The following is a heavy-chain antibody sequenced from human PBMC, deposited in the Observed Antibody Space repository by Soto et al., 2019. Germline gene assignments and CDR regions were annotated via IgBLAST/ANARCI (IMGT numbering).Heavy chain of an antibody. CDR2: IYHSWST. CDR1: GGSISSGGYS. V-gene: IGHV4-30-2*01. D-gene: IGHD3-22*01. CDR3: GLSYYDSSGYYDY. Sequence: SETLSLTCAVSGGSISSGGYSWSWIRQPPGKGLEWIGYIYHSWSTYYKSSLKSRLTISVDRSKNQFSLKLSSVTAADTAVYYCGLSYYDSSGYYDYWGQGTLVTVSS. J-gene: IGHJ4*02.